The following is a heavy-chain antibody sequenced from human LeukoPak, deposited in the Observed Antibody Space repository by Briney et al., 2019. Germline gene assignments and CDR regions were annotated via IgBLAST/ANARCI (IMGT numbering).Heavy chain of an antibody. CDR2: IKQDGSEK. J-gene: IGHJ4*02. CDR3: ARQWRVDY. D-gene: IGHD2-8*01. Sequence: GGSLRLSCAASGFTFNNYWMSWVRQAPGKGLEWVANIKQDGSEKYYVDSVKGRFTISRDNAKNSLYLQMNSLRAEDTAVYYCARQWRVDYWGQGTLVTVSS. V-gene: IGHV3-7*01. CDR1: GFTFNNYW.